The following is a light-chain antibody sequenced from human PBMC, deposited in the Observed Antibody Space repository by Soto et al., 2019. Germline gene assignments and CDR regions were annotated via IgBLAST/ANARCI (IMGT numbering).Light chain of an antibody. CDR3: QQRANWWT. CDR2: DAS. CDR1: QSVSSH. V-gene: IGKV3-11*01. J-gene: IGKJ1*01. Sequence: EIVVTHSPATLSLSPVERATLSFSSSQSVSSHLAWYQQKPGQAPRLLIDDASNRATGIPARFSGSGSGTDFTLTISSLEPEDSAVYYCQQRANWWTFGQGTRWIS.